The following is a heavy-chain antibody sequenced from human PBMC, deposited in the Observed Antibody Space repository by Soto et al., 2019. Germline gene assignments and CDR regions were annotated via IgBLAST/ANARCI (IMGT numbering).Heavy chain of an antibody. J-gene: IGHJ6*02. CDR2: ISSSSSYI. CDR1: GFTFSSYS. Sequence: EVQLVESGGGLVKPGGSLRLSCAASGFTFSSYSMNWVRQAPGKGLEWVSSISSSSSYIYYADSVKGRFTISRDNAKNSLYLQLNRLRAEDTAVYYCASLYSSGYYYYGMDVWGQGTTVTVSS. V-gene: IGHV3-21*01. CDR3: ASLYSSGYYYYGMDV. D-gene: IGHD6-19*01.